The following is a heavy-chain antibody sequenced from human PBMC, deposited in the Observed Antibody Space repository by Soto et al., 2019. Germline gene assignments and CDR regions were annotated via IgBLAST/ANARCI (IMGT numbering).Heavy chain of an antibody. CDR3: AREGVAPYYYYGRDV. CDR2: ISTYNGDT. CDR1: GYTFTRSG. Sequence: QVQLVQSGAEVKKPGASVKVSCKASGYTFTRSGISWVRQAPGQGLEWMGWISTYNGDTNYAQTFQGRVTMTTDTSTSTVHMEVRSLRSDDTAAYYCAREGVAPYYYYGRDVWGQGTPVTVSS. V-gene: IGHV1-18*01. D-gene: IGHD5-12*01. J-gene: IGHJ6*02.